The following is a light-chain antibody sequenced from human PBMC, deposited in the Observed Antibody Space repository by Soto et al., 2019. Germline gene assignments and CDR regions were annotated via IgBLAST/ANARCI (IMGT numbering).Light chain of an antibody. V-gene: IGKV3-11*01. CDR3: QHRYNWPFT. CDR1: QSVTSY. J-gene: IGKJ5*01. CDR2: DAS. Sequence: EIVLTKCPATLSLTPGERATLSCRASQSVTSYLVWYQQKPGQAPRLLIYDASNRATGIPARFTGSGSGTDFTLTISSLEPEDFAVYYCQHRYNWPFTFGQGTRLEIK.